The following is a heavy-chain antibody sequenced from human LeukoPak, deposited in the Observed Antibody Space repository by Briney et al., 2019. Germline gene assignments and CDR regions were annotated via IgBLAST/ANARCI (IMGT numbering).Heavy chain of an antibody. CDR3: AKDVLRFLEWLLYAGYYYYGMDV. V-gene: IGHV3-23*01. CDR1: GFTFNNYD. J-gene: IGHJ6*02. D-gene: IGHD3-3*01. Sequence: GGSLRLSCAASGFTFNNYDMNWVRQAPGKGLEWVSAIRHGGGITYYADSVKGRFTISRDNSKNTLYLQMNSLRAEDTAVYYCAKDVLRFLEWLLYAGYYYYGMDVWGQGTTVTVSS. CDR2: IRHGGGIT.